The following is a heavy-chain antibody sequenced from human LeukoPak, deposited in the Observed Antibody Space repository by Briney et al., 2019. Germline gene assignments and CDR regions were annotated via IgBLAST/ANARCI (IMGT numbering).Heavy chain of an antibody. V-gene: IGHV1-18*01. J-gene: IGHJ4*02. CDR2: ISAYNGNT. CDR3: ARARFVYYDSSGLPSYFDY. D-gene: IGHD3-22*01. CDR1: GYTFTSYG. Sequence: ASVKVSCKASGYTFTSYGISWVRQAPGQGLEWMGWISAYNGNTNYAQKLQGRVTMTTDTSTSTAYMELRSLRSDDTAVYYCARARFVYYDSSGLPSYFDYWGKGPRVTVSS.